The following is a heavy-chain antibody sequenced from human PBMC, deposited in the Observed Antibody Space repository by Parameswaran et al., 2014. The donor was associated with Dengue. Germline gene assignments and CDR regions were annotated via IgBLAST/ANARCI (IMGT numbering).Heavy chain of an antibody. CDR3: ARSGGAMRGSQLLRDY. V-gene: IGHV1-3*01. D-gene: IGHD3-16*01. J-gene: IGHJ4*02. Sequence: WVRQAPGQRLEWMGWINAGNGNTKYSQKFQGRVTITRDTSASTAYMELSSLRSEDTAVYYCARSGGAMRGSQLLRDYWGQGTLVTVSS. CDR2: INAGNGNT.